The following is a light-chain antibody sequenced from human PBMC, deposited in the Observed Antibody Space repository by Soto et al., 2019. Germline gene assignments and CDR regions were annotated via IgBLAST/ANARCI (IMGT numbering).Light chain of an antibody. CDR3: AAWDDSLSGYV. J-gene: IGLJ1*01. Sequence: QSVLTQPPSASETPGQRVSISCSGSGSNIGSNTVHWYQQLPGTAPKPLMYNNNQRPSGVPDRFSGSKSGTSASLAISGLQSEDEDDYYCAAWDDSLSGYVFGAGTKLTVL. CDR2: NNN. V-gene: IGLV1-44*01. CDR1: GSNIGSNT.